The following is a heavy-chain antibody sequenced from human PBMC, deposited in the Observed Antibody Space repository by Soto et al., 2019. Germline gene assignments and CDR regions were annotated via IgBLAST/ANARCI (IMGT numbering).Heavy chain of an antibody. D-gene: IGHD3-9*01. V-gene: IGHV4-30-4*01. CDR2: IYYSGST. CDR3: ARGDILNGPYITYYYYYGMDV. Sequence: QVQLQESGPGLVKPSQTLSLTCTVSGGSISSGDYYWSWIRQPPGKGLEWIGYIYYSGSTYYNPSLKSRVTISVDTSKNQFSLKLSSVTAADTAVYYCARGDILNGPYITYYYYYGMDVWGQGTTVTVSS. CDR1: GGSISSGDYY. J-gene: IGHJ6*02.